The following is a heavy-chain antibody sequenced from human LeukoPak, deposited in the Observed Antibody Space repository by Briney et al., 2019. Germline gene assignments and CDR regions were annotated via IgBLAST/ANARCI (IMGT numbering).Heavy chain of an antibody. Sequence: SETLSLTCTVSGGSISSYYWSWIRQPPGKGLEWIGYIYYSGSTNYNPSLKSRVTISVDTSKNQFSLKLSSVTAADTAVYYCARGYYYDSSDYWGQGTLVTVSS. CDR1: GGSISSYY. CDR2: IYYSGST. D-gene: IGHD3-22*01. J-gene: IGHJ4*02. V-gene: IGHV4-59*01. CDR3: ARGYYYDSSDY.